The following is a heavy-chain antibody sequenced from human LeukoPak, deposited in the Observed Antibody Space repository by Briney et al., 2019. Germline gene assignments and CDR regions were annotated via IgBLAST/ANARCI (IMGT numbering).Heavy chain of an antibody. V-gene: IGHV4-38-2*02. CDR1: GDSISSAYY. D-gene: IGHD5-18*01. Sequence: PSETLSLTCTVSGDSISSAYYWAWIRQSPGKGLEWIGSLYHGGSTYYKSSLMSRITISVDTSKNQFSLKLSSLTAADTAVYYCARENGDTSLFTGWFDPWGQGTLVSVSS. CDR2: LYHGGST. J-gene: IGHJ5*02. CDR3: ARENGDTSLFTGWFDP.